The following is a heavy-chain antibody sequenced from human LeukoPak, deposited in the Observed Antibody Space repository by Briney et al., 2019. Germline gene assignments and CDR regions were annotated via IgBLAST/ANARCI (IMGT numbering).Heavy chain of an antibody. CDR2: IKQDGSEK. CDR3: AREQKAIRYFDWPIDY. V-gene: IGHV3-7*05. CDR1: GVTFGSSW. J-gene: IGHJ4*02. Sequence: PLVFLRLSCAARGVTFGSSWKISVRQASWKGLEWVANIKQDGSEKYYVDSVKGRFTISRDNAKNSLYLQMNSLRAEDTAVYYCAREQKAIRYFDWPIDYWGQGTLVTVSS. D-gene: IGHD3-9*01.